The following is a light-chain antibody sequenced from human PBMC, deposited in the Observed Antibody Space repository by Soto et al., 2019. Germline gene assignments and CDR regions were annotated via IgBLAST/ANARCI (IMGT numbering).Light chain of an antibody. CDR2: STS. CDR3: LQHNTYPRT. J-gene: IGKJ1*01. V-gene: IGKV1-17*01. Sequence: DIQLTQSPSSLSASVGDRVTITCRASQGIGNDLGWYQQKPGKAPKRLIYSTSSLQSGVPSRFSGSGSGTEFSITISSLQPEDSAIYYCLQHNTYPRTFGQGTKVEIK. CDR1: QGIGND.